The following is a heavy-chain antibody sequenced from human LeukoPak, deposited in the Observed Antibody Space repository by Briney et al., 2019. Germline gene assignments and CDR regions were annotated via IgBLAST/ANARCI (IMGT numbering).Heavy chain of an antibody. Sequence: GGSLRLPCEASEFPFSSYWMTWVRQAPRKGLEGLANINQDGSEKYYVDSVRGRFTISRDNAENTVYLPMNDLRAEDTAIYYCARRGGIAAAGTAVDYWGQGTLVTVSS. CDR1: EFPFSSYW. J-gene: IGHJ4*02. V-gene: IGHV3-7*01. D-gene: IGHD6-13*01. CDR2: INQDGSEK. CDR3: ARRGGIAAAGTAVDY.